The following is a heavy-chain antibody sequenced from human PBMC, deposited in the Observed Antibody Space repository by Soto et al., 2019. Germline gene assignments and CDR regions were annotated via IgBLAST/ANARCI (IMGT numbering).Heavy chain of an antibody. D-gene: IGHD2-2*02. Sequence: XGSLILSCVGPGFTFSTYSINWVRQAPGKGLEWVSSISSRSDIYYADSVKGRFTISRDNAKNSLSLQMNSLRAEDTAVYYCAREYTAWPLAYGLDVWGQGSTVTVSS. V-gene: IGHV3-21*01. CDR3: AREYTAWPLAYGLDV. J-gene: IGHJ6*02. CDR2: ISSRSDI. CDR1: GFTFSTYS.